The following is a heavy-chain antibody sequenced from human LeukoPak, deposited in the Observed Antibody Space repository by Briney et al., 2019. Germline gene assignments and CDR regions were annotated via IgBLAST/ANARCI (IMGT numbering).Heavy chain of an antibody. Sequence: SETLSLTCTVSGGSISSGSYYWSWIRQPAGKGLEWIGRIYTSGSTNYNPSLKSRVTISVDTSKNQFSLKLSSVTAADTAVYYCARQRSGWYDAFDIWGQGTMVTVSS. D-gene: IGHD6-19*01. V-gene: IGHV4-61*02. CDR2: IYTSGST. J-gene: IGHJ3*02. CDR1: GGSISSGSYY. CDR3: ARQRSGWYDAFDI.